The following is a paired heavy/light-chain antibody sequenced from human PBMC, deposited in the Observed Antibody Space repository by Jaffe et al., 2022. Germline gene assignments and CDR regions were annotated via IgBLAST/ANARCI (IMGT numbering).Heavy chain of an antibody. CDR2: IIPIFGTA. CDR3: ARGRDYYDSSGYYPPRFAFDI. CDR1: GGTFSSYA. D-gene: IGHD3-22*01. V-gene: IGHV1-69*05. Sequence: QVQLVQSGAEVKKPGSSVKVSCKASGGTFSSYAISWVRQAPGQGLEWMGGIIPIFGTANYAQKFQGRVTITTDESTSTAYMELSSLRSEDTAVYYCARGRDYYDSSGYYPPRFAFDIWGQGTMVTVSS. J-gene: IGHJ3*02.
Light chain of an antibody. CDR1: SSNIGNNA. J-gene: IGLJ3*02. Sequence: QSVLTQPPSVSEAPRQRVTISCSGSSSNIGNNAVNWYQQLPGKAPKLLIYYDDLLPSGVSDRFSGSKSGTSASLAISGLQSEDEADYYCAAWDDSLNGKVFGGGTKLTVL. CDR3: AAWDDSLNGKV. CDR2: YDD. V-gene: IGLV1-36*01.